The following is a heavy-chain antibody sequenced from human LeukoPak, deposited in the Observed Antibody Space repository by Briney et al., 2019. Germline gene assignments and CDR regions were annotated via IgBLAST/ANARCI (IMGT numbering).Heavy chain of an antibody. Sequence: GGSLRLSCAASGFTFSSYDMHWVRQATGKGLEWVSAIGTAGGTYYPGSVKGRFTISRKNGKNPLYLQMNNLQAGDTAVYDWAGGGGPVRGAANINDYYYYYGMDAWGQGTTVTVSS. CDR1: GFTFSSYD. J-gene: IGHJ6*02. CDR2: IGTAGGT. V-gene: IGHV3-13*01. D-gene: IGHD3-10*01. CDR3: AGGGGPVRGAANINDYYYYYGMDA.